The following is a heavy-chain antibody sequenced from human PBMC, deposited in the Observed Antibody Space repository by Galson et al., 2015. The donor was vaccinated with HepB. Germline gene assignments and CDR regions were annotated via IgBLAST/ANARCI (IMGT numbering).Heavy chain of an antibody. J-gene: IGHJ4*02. Sequence: SLRLSCTASGFTFSDYYMSWLRQAPGKGLEWVSYISSSGSTIYYADSVKGRFTISRDNAKNSLYLQMNSLRAEDTAVYYCARSAATRDYDILTGYPRNFDYWGQGTLVTVSS. CDR1: GFTFSDYY. CDR2: ISSSGSTI. CDR3: ARSAATRDYDILTGYPRNFDY. V-gene: IGHV3-11*01. D-gene: IGHD3-9*01.